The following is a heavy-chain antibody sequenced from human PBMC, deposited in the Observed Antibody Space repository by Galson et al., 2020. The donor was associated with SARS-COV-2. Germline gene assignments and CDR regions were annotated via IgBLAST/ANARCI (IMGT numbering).Heavy chain of an antibody. Sequence: GESLKISCAASGFTFSRFAMHWVRQAPGKGLEWVAVISYDGSTKYYADSVKGRFTISRDNSKNTLYLQMNSLRAEDTAVYYCAREIRRGYSGYWGQGTLV. CDR1: GFTFSRFA. CDR3: AREIRRGYSGY. D-gene: IGHD5-12*01. CDR2: ISYDGSTK. V-gene: IGHV3-30*01. J-gene: IGHJ4*02.